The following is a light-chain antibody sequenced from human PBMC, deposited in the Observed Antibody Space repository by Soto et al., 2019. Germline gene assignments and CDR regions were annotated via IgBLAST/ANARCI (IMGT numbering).Light chain of an antibody. CDR1: SSNIGTSS. CDR3: AAWDDSLNGHV. Sequence: QSVLTQPHSASGTPGQRVTISCSGSSSNIGTSSVHWFQQLPGTAPKPLISTTNQRPSGVPERFSGSKSGTSASLAISGLQSEEEADYYCAAWDDSLNGHVFGTGTKVTVL. J-gene: IGLJ1*01. CDR2: TTN. V-gene: IGLV1-44*01.